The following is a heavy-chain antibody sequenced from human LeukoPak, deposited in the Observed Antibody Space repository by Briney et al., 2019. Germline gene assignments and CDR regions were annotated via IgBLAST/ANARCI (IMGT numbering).Heavy chain of an antibody. V-gene: IGHV3-48*03. D-gene: IGHD3-22*01. J-gene: IGHJ4*02. CDR1: GFTFSSYE. CDR2: ISSSGRTM. Sequence: GGSLRLSCAASGFTFSSYEMNWVRQAPGKGLEWVSYISSSGRTMYYADSVKGRFTISRDNAKNSLYLQMNSLRAEDTAIYYCARDRQGSSGYYGGGGNYWGQGTLVTVSS. CDR3: ARDRQGSSGYYGGGGNY.